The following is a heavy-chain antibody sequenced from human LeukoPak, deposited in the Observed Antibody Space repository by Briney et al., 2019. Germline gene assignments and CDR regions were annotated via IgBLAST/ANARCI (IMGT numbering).Heavy chain of an antibody. D-gene: IGHD6-13*01. V-gene: IGHV4-61*01. CDR3: ARGLGLYSSSWYY. J-gene: IGHJ4*02. Sequence: ETLSLXXXVSGXSVSSXSYYWSWIRQPPGKGLEWIGYIYYSGSTNYNPSLKSRVTISVDTSKNQFSLKLSSVTAADTAVYYCARGLGLYSSSWYYWGQGTLVTVSS. CDR2: IYYSGST. CDR1: GXSVSSXSYY.